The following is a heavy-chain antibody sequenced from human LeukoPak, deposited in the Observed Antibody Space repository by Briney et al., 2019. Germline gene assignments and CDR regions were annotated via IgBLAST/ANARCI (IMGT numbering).Heavy chain of an antibody. Sequence: GGSLRLSCAASGFTFCDYYMSWLRQAPGKGLEWVSAISGSGGSTYYADSVKGRFTISRDNSKNTLYLQMNSLRAEDTAVYYCARGGPRDGYDYWGQGTLVTVSS. CDR3: ARGGPRDGYDY. CDR1: GFTFCDYY. V-gene: IGHV3-23*01. D-gene: IGHD5-18*01. J-gene: IGHJ4*02. CDR2: ISGSGGST.